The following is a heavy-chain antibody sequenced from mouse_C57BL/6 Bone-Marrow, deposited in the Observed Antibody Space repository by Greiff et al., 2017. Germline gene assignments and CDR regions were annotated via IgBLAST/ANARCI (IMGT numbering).Heavy chain of an antibody. CDR3: TRGLRRRGYYFDD. CDR2: LDPETGGT. V-gene: IGHV1-15*01. Sequence: QVQLQQSGAELVRPGASVTLSCKASGYTFTDYEMHWVKQTPVHGLEWIGALDPETGGTAYNQKFKGKAILTADKSSSTAYMELRSLTSEDSAVYYCTRGLRRRGYYFDDWGQGATLTVAS. CDR1: GYTFTDYE. J-gene: IGHJ2*01. D-gene: IGHD2-4*01.